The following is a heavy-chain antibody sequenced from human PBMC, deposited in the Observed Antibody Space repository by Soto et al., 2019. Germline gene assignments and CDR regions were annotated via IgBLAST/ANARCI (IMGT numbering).Heavy chain of an antibody. CDR1: GFTFSDYY. CDR2: ISSSGSTI. Sequence: KPSETLSLSCAASGFTFSDYYMNWIRQAPGKGLEWVSYISSSGSTIYYADSVKGRFTISRDNAKNSLYLQMNSLRAEDTAVYYCARGGPSETFSSFDYWGQGTLVTV. V-gene: IGHV3-11*01. D-gene: IGHD3-16*01. CDR3: ARGGPSETFSSFDY. J-gene: IGHJ4*02.